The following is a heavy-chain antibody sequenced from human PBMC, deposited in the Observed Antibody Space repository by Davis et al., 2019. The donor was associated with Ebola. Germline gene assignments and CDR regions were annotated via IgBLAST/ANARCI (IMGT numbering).Heavy chain of an antibody. CDR2: TSHNERER. J-gene: IGHJ4*02. V-gene: IGHV3-30*04. D-gene: IGHD1-1*01. CDR3: ARALHDEVLDY. CDR1: GFTFTNYA. Sequence: PGGSLRLSCVASGFTFTNYAMHRVRQAPGKGLEWVAVTSHNERERFYGESVQGRFTISRDNSENVLYLQMDSLRPDDTAIYFCARALHDEVLDYWGQGTPVTVSS.